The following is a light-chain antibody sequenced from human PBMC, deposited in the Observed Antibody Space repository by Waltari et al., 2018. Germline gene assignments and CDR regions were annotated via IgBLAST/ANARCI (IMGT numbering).Light chain of an antibody. CDR3: CSFTNSHIWV. CDR2: DVI. CDR1: SDDIGAYNY. Sequence: SALTQPRSVSGSPGQSVTISCTGSSDDIGAYNYVSWYQQSPGKAPKVCIYDVIKRPSGCPDRFSGSKSANTASLTISGIQAEDEADYYCCSFTNSHIWVFGGGTTLAVL. V-gene: IGLV2-11*01. J-gene: IGLJ3*02.